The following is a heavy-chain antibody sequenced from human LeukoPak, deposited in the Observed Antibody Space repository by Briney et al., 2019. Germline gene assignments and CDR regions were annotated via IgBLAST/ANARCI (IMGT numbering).Heavy chain of an antibody. J-gene: IGHJ6*02. CDR3: ARVESSGWNYYYYYGMDV. Sequence: ASVKVSCKASGYTFTSYGISWVRQAPGQGLEWMGWISAYNGNTNYAQKLQGRVTMTTDTSTSTAYMELRSLRSDDTAVYYCARVESSGWNYYYYYGMDVWGQGTTVTVSS. V-gene: IGHV1-18*01. D-gene: IGHD6-19*01. CDR1: GYTFTSYG. CDR2: ISAYNGNT.